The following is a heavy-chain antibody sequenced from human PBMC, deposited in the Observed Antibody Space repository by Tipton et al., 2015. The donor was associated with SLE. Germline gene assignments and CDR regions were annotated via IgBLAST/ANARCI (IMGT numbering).Heavy chain of an antibody. Sequence: QVQLVQSGPEVKKPGASVKVSCKYTGYRLSTYSISWARQAPGQGLEWMGWINVYDGKRKYAQKFQDRVTMTADSATNTVYMELRSLRLDDAALYYCAREFGSSGGLDYGYGHFDDWGQGTLVTVSS. V-gene: IGHV1-18*01. CDR1: GYRLSTYS. CDR3: AREFGSSGGLDYGYGHFDD. J-gene: IGHJ4*02. D-gene: IGHD5-18*01. CDR2: INVYDGKR.